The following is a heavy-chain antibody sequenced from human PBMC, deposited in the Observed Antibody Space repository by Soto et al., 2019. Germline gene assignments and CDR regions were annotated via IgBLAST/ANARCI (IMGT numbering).Heavy chain of an antibody. CDR2: ISAYNGNT. J-gene: IGHJ4*02. CDR1: GYIFISYG. Sequence: QVQLVQSGDEVKKPGASVKVSCKASGYIFISYGIGWVRQAPGQGLEWMGWISAYNGNTNYAQKLQGRVTMTTDTPPSTASIAPRPLRSPDTALSYSSRAPRLTSHSCVQGSLCTVSS. V-gene: IGHV1-18*01. CDR3: SRAPRLTSHS. D-gene: IGHD3-16*01.